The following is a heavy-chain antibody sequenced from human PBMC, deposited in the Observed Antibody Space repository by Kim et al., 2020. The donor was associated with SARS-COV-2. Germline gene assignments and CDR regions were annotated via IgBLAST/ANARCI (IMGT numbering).Heavy chain of an antibody. CDR2: ISWDGGHN. D-gene: IGHD3-10*01. J-gene: IGHJ2*01. V-gene: IGHV3-43D*03. CDR3: AKDKKPVTMASDFDL. Sequence: GGSLRLSCAASGFTFGDYSMHWVRQAPGKGLEWVSIISWDGGHNYYADSVKGRFTISRDNSKNSLYLQMNSLRAEDTALYYCAKDKKPVTMASDFDLWGRGTLVPVSP. CDR1: GFTFGDYS.